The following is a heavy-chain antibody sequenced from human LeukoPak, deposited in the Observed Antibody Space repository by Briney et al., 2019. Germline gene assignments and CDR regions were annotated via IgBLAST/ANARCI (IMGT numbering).Heavy chain of an antibody. CDR2: ISSSGSTI. Sequence: GGSLRLSCAASGFTFSDYYMSWIRQAPGKGLEWVSYISSSGSTIYYADSVKGRFTISRDNAENSLYLQMNSLRAEDTAVYYCARDGPDYGDYRWWFDPWGQGTLVTVSS. V-gene: IGHV3-11*01. CDR1: GFTFSDYY. CDR3: ARDGPDYGDYRWWFDP. J-gene: IGHJ5*02. D-gene: IGHD4-17*01.